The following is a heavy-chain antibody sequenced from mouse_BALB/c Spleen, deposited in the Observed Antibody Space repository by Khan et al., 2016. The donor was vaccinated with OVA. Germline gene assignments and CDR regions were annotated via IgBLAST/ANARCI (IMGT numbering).Heavy chain of an antibody. CDR1: GFTFSSYS. V-gene: IGHV5-6-4*01. D-gene: IGHD1-1*01. J-gene: IGHJ2*01. Sequence: EVELVESGGGLVKPGGSLRLSCAASGFTFSSYSMSWVRQTPEKRLEWVATITSGGSYTYYPDSVQGRFTISRDNAKNTLYLQMSRLKSEDTAIYYCTRDRKYYGRSFYFDYWGQGTTLTVSS. CDR3: TRDRKYYGRSFYFDY. CDR2: ITSGGSYT.